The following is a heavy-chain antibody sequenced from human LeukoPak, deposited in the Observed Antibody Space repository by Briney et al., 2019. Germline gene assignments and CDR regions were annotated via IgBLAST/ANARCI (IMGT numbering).Heavy chain of an antibody. CDR1: GGTFSSYA. V-gene: IGHV1-69*05. J-gene: IGHJ4*02. CDR2: IIPIFGTA. D-gene: IGHD3-3*01. Sequence: SVKVSCKASGGTFSSYAISWVRQAPGQGLEWMGGIIPIFGTANYAQKFQGRVTITTDESTSTAYMELSSLRSEDTAVYYCASSQVDDFWSGYYLDYWGQGTLVTVSS. CDR3: ASSQVDDFWSGYYLDY.